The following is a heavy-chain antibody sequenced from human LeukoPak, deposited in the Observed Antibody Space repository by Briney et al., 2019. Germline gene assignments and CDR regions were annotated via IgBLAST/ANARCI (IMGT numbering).Heavy chain of an antibody. CDR2: ISGSGGST. D-gene: IGHD3-22*01. J-gene: IGHJ5*02. CDR3: AKIFHTDGYYLGEHLFDA. CDR1: GFTFSSYW. Sequence: PGGSLRLSCAASGFTFSSYWMSWVRQAPGKGPEWLSAISGSGGSTTDADSVKGRFTTSRDNSKSTLYLQMNSLRAEDTAIYYCAKIFHTDGYYLGEHLFDAWGQGTLVTVSS. V-gene: IGHV3-23*01.